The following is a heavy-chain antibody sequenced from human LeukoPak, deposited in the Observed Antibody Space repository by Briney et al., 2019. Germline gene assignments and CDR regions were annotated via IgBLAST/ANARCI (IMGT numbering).Heavy chain of an antibody. D-gene: IGHD2-15*01. CDR1: GGSISSYY. CDR2: IYYSGST. CDR3: ARKSGLGYCSGGSCPLGGHWFDP. V-gene: IGHV4-59*13. Sequence: SETLSLTCTVSGGSISSYYWSWIRQPPGKGLEGIGYIYYSGSTNYNPSLKSRVTISVDTSKNQFSLKLSSVTAADTAVYYCARKSGLGYCSGGSCPLGGHWFDPWGQGTLVTVSS. J-gene: IGHJ5*02.